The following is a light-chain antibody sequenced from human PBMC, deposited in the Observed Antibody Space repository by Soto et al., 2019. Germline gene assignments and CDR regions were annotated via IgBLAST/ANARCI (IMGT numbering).Light chain of an antibody. CDR3: CSYADRSTYV. V-gene: IGLV2-23*01. J-gene: IGLJ1*01. CDR1: SSDVGSYNV. Sequence: QSALTQPASVSGSPGQSITISCTGTSSDVGSYNVVSWYQQHPGKAPKLMIYEGSKRPSGVSNRFSGSKSGNTASLTISGLQAEDEADYYCCSYADRSTYVFGTGTKVTVL. CDR2: EGS.